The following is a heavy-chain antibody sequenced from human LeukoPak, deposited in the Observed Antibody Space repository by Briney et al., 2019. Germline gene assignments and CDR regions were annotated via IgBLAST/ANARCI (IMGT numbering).Heavy chain of an antibody. CDR3: ARGIVVVVAATSHNPFDY. V-gene: IGHV1-18*01. CDR1: GYTFTSYG. J-gene: IGHJ4*02. Sequence: ASVKVSCKASGYTFTSYGISWARQAPGPGLEWMGWISAYNGNTNYAQKLQGRVTMTTDTSTSTAYMELRSLRSDDTAVYYCARGIVVVVAATSHNPFDYWGQGTLVTVSS. CDR2: ISAYNGNT. D-gene: IGHD2-15*01.